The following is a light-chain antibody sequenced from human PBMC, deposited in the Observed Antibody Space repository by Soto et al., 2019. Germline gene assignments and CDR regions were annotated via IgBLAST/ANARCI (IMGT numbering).Light chain of an antibody. Sequence: EIVMTQSPATLSVSPGERATLSCRASQSVSSNLAWYQQKPGQAPRLLINGASTRATGIPARFSGSGSGTEFTLTISSLQSEDFAVNYCQQYNNFWTFGQGTKVEIK. CDR2: GAS. V-gene: IGKV3-15*01. CDR3: QQYNNFWT. J-gene: IGKJ1*01. CDR1: QSVSSN.